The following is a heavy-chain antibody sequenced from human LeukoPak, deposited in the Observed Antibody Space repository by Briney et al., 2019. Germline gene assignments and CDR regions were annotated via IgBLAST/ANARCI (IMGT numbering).Heavy chain of an antibody. Sequence: GGALRLSCAASGFTFSSYSMNWVRQAPGKGLEWVSSISSSSRYIYYAHAVKGRFTTSREHAKNSLYHKMNSLRAEGTAVYYCARDESRYSYGGCFDPWGQGTLVTVSS. D-gene: IGHD5-18*01. J-gene: IGHJ5*02. CDR2: ISSSSRYI. CDR3: ARDESRYSYGGCFDP. V-gene: IGHV3-21*01. CDR1: GFTFSSYS.